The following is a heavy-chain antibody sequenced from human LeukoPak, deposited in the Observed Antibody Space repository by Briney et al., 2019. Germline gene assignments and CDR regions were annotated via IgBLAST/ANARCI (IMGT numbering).Heavy chain of an antibody. J-gene: IGHJ4*02. CDR1: GGSISSYY. Sequence: SETLSLTCTVSGGSISSYYWSWIRQPPGKGLEWIGYIYYSGSTNYNPSLKSRVTISVDTSKNQFSLKLSSVTAADTAVYYCARAVDIVAEGLDYWGQGTLVTVSS. D-gene: IGHD5-12*01. V-gene: IGHV4-59*01. CDR2: IYYSGST. CDR3: ARAVDIVAEGLDY.